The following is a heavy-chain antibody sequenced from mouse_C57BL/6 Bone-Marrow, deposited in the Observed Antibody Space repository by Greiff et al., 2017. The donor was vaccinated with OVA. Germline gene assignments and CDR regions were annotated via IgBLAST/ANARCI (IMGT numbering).Heavy chain of an antibody. CDR1: GYAFTNYL. J-gene: IGHJ1*03. CDR2: INPGSGGT. V-gene: IGHV1-54*01. D-gene: IGHD1-1*01. CDR3: ARERILPFDV. Sequence: QVQLQQSGAELVRPGTSVKVSCKASGYAFTNYLIEWVKQRPGQGLEWIGVINPGSGGTNYNEKFKGKATLTADKSSSTAYMQLSSLTSEDSAVYFCARERILPFDVGGTGTTVTVSS.